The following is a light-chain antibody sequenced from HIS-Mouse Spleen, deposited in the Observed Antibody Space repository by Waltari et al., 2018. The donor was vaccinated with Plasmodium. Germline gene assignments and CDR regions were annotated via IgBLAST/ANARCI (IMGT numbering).Light chain of an antibody. V-gene: IGKV1-39*01. J-gene: IGKJ1*01. CDR3: QQSYSTWT. CDR2: AAS. CDR1: QSISSY. Sequence: DIQMTPSPSSLSASVGDRVTITCRASQSISSYLNWYQQKPGKAPKLLNYAASSLQSGVPSRFSGSGSATDFTLTISSLQHEDFATYYCQQSYSTWTFGQGTKVEIK.